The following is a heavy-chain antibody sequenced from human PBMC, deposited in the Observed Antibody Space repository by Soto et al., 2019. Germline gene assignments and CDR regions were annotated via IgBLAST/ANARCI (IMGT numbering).Heavy chain of an antibody. J-gene: IGHJ4*02. V-gene: IGHV3-73*01. CDR2: IRSKTNSYAT. Sequence: GGSLRLSCSASGFTFSGSAMHWVRQASGKGLEWVGRIRSKTNSYATTYAASVKGRFTISRDDSKNTAYLQMSSLKTEDTAVYYCMPRGTGTGGDFWGQGTLVTVSS. CDR3: MPRGTGTGGDF. CDR1: GFTFSGSA. D-gene: IGHD1-1*01.